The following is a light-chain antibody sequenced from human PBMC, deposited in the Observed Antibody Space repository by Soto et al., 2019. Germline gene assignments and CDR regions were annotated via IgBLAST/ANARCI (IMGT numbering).Light chain of an antibody. J-gene: IGLJ3*02. V-gene: IGLV2-8*01. CDR2: EVT. Sequence: QSALTQPPSASGSPGQSVTIPCTGTSSDVGGYDHVSWYQQHPGKAPKLMIYEVTKRPSGIPDRFSGSKSGTSATLGITGLQTGDEGDYYCGTWDSSLRAGVFGEGTKLTVL. CDR3: GTWDSSLRAGV. CDR1: SSDVGGYDH.